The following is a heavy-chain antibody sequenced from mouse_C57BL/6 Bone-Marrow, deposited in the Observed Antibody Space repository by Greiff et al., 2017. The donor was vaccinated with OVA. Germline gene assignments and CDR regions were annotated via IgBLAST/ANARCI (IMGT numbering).Heavy chain of an antibody. CDR3: ARSIYDYDWFAY. D-gene: IGHD2-4*01. V-gene: IGHV1-81*01. Sequence: QVQLQQSGAELARPGASVKLSCKASGYTFTSYGISWVKQSTGQGLEWIGEIYPRSGNTYYNEKFKGKATLTADKSSSTGYMELRSLTSEDSAVYVCARSIYDYDWFAYWGQGTLVTVSA. J-gene: IGHJ3*01. CDR1: GYTFTSYG. CDR2: IYPRSGNT.